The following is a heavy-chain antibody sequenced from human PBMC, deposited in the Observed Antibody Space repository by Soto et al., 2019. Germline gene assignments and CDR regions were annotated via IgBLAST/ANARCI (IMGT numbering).Heavy chain of an antibody. CDR1: GGSISSGDYY. CDR3: ARVTYYYDSSGYSPSRSFDY. V-gene: IGHV4-30-4*01. J-gene: IGHJ4*02. Sequence: SETLSLTCTVSGGSISSGDYYWSWIRQPPGKGLEWIGYIYYSGSTYYNPSLKSRVTISVDTSKNQFSLKLSSVTAADTAVYYCARVTYYYDSSGYSPSRSFDYWGQGTLVTVSS. CDR2: IYYSGST. D-gene: IGHD3-22*01.